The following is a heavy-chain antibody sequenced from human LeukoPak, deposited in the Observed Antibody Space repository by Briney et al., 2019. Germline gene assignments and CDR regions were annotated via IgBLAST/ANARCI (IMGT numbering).Heavy chain of an antibody. CDR2: INAGNGNT. CDR1: GYTFTSYA. Sequence: GASVKVSCKASGYTFTSYAMHWVRQAPGQRLEWMGWINAGNGNTKYSQKFQGRVTITRDTSASTAYMELSSLRSEDTAVYYCARDGPLYFDWLLSASPLDYWGQGTLVTVSS. D-gene: IGHD3-9*01. CDR3: ARDGPLYFDWLLSASPLDY. V-gene: IGHV1-3*01. J-gene: IGHJ4*02.